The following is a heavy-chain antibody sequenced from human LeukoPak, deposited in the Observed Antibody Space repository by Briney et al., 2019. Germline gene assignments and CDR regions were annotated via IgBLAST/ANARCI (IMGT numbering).Heavy chain of an antibody. J-gene: IGHJ4*02. CDR1: GFTFTTYA. D-gene: IGHD3-10*01. Sequence: GGSLRLSCAASGFTFTTYAMSWVRQAPGKGLEWVSTISGSGAGTHYADSVKGRFTISRDNSKNTLYLQMNCLRAEDTAVYYCAKDPGAFSGLGYDYWGQGTLVTVSS. CDR2: ISGSGAGT. V-gene: IGHV3-23*01. CDR3: AKDPGAFSGLGYDY.